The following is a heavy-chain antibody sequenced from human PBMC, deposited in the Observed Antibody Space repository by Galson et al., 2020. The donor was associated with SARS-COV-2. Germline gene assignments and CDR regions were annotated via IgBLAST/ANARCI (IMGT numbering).Heavy chain of an antibody. CDR2: IYYSGST. CDR3: ARGLGSGYSRFFDY. D-gene: IGHD3-22*01. CDR1: GGSISSSSYY. J-gene: IGHJ4*02. Sequence: ETSETLSLTCTVSGGSISSSSYYWGWIRQPPGKGLEWIGSIYYSGSTYYNPSLKSRVTISVDTSKNQFSLKLSSVTAADTAVYYCARGLGSGYSRFFDYWGQGTLVTVSS. V-gene: IGHV4-39*01.